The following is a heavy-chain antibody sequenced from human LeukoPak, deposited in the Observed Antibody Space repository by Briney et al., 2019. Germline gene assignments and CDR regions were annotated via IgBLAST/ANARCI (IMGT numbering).Heavy chain of an antibody. D-gene: IGHD6-19*01. CDR1: GFTFSSYA. V-gene: IGHV3-30-3*01. CDR3: ARSFGVSGVAGLPTTYSYYGMDV. CDR2: ISYDGSNK. J-gene: IGHJ6*02. Sequence: GGSLRLSCAASGFTFSSYAMHWVRQAPGKGLEWVAVISYDGSNKYYADTVKGRFTISRDNSKNTLYLQMNSLRAEDRAVYYCARSFGVSGVAGLPTTYSYYGMDVWGQGTTVTVSS.